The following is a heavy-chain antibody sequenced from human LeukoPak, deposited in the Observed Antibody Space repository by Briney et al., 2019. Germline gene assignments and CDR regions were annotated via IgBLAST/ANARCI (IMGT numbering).Heavy chain of an antibody. CDR2: IKQDGSEK. J-gene: IGHJ3*02. Sequence: PGGSLRLSCAASGFTFSTYWMSWVRQAPGKGLEWAANIKQDGSEKCYVDSVKGRFTILRDNAKNSLYLQMNSLRVEDTAVYYCARTYYYDSSGYFDAFDIWGQGTMVTVSS. CDR3: ARTYYYDSSGYFDAFDI. D-gene: IGHD3-22*01. CDR1: GFTFSTYW. V-gene: IGHV3-7*01.